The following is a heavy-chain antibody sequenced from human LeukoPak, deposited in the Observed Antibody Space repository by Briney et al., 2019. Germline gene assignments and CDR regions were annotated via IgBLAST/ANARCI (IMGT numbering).Heavy chain of an antibody. Sequence: GESLKISCKGSGYSFATYWIAWVRQMPCKVLESMGIIYPDPSNIRYSPSLQGQVTISAGKSISTAYLQWSSLKASDTAMYYCARRGACSSTSCYEGGAFDIWGQGTMVTVSS. V-gene: IGHV5-51*01. D-gene: IGHD2-2*01. CDR2: IYPDPSNI. J-gene: IGHJ3*02. CDR1: GYSFATYW. CDR3: ARRGACSSTSCYEGGAFDI.